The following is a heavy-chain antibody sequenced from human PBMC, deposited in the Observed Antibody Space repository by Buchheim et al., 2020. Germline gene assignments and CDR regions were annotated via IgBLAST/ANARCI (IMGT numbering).Heavy chain of an antibody. Sequence: QVQLVESGGGVVQPGRSLRLSCVASGFTFSSYGMHWVRQAPGKGLEWVAVISADGNNEFYADSVKGRFTISRDNSKNTRYLQMNSLRPEDTAVYYCARELWPLFDYWGQGTL. V-gene: IGHV3-30*03. CDR2: ISADGNNE. CDR1: GFTFSSYG. CDR3: ARELWPLFDY. J-gene: IGHJ4*02. D-gene: IGHD5-18*01.